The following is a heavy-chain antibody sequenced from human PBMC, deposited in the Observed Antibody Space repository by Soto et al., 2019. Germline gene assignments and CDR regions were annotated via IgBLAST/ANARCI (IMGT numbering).Heavy chain of an antibody. J-gene: IGHJ4*02. CDR3: AKDMGVRSIAAAGDY. D-gene: IGHD6-13*01. CDR2: ISYDGSNK. CDR1: GFTFSSYG. Sequence: QVQLVESGGGVVQPGRSLRLSCAASGFTFSSYGMHWVRQAPGKGLEWVAVISYDGSNKYYADSVKGRFTIARDNSKNTRYLQMNSLRAADTAVYYCAKDMGVRSIAAAGDYWGQGTLVTVSS. V-gene: IGHV3-30*18.